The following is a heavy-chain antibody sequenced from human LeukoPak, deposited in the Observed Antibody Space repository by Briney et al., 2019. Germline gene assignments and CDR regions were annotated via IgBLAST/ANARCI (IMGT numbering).Heavy chain of an antibody. CDR2: IIPIFGAA. D-gene: IGHD3-3*01. J-gene: IGHJ3*02. CDR3: ARESYDSHLDAFDI. V-gene: IGHV1-69*13. CDR1: GGTFSSYA. Sequence: SVKVSCKASGGTFSSYAISWVRQAPGQGLEWMGGIIPIFGAANYAQKFQGRVTITADESTSTAYMELSSLRSEDTAVYYCARESYDSHLDAFDIWGQGTMVTVSS.